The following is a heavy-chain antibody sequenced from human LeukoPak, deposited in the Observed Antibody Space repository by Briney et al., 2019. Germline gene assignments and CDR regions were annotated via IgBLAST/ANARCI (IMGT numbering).Heavy chain of an antibody. Sequence: KPGGSLRLSCAASGLTFSSYSMNWVRQAPGKGLEWVSSISSSSSYIYYADSVKGRFTISRDNAKNSLYLQMNSLRAEDTTVYYCARAGGDYVGDYFDYWGQGTLVTVSS. J-gene: IGHJ4*02. CDR2: ISSSSSYI. CDR1: GLTFSSYS. CDR3: ARAGGDYVGDYFDY. D-gene: IGHD4-17*01. V-gene: IGHV3-21*01.